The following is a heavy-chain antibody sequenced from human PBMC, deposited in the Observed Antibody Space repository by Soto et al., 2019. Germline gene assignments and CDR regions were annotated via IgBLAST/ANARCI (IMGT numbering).Heavy chain of an antibody. D-gene: IGHD3-10*01. Sequence: QVQLVESGGGVVQPGRSLRLSCAASGFTFSDYAMHWVRQSPGKGLEWVAAIPYDGSNKYYADSVKGRFTISRDNSKNTLYLQMNSLRAEDTAVYYCAKRVGEDGWAPGYWRQGTLVTVSS. CDR3: AKRVGEDGWAPGY. J-gene: IGHJ4*02. CDR1: GFTFSDYA. V-gene: IGHV3-30*18. CDR2: IPYDGSNK.